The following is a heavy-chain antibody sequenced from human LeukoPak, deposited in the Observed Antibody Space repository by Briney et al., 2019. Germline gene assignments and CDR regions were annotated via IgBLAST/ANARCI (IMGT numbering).Heavy chain of an antibody. J-gene: IGHJ3*02. CDR1: GGTFSSYA. CDR2: MNPNSGNT. D-gene: IGHD6-19*01. CDR3: ARASGWYGSDAFDI. V-gene: IGHV1-8*02. Sequence: ASVKVSCKASGGTFSSYAISWVRQATGQGLEWMGWMNPNSGNTGYAQKFQGRVTMTRNTSISTAYMELSSLRSEDTAVYYCARASGWYGSDAFDIWGQGTMVTVSS.